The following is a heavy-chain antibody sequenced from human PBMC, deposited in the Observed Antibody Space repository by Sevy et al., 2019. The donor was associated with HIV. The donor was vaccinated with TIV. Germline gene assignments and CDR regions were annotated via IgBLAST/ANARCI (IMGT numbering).Heavy chain of an antibody. CDR2: ISWDGSST. J-gene: IGHJ6*02. CDR1: GFTFDDYT. V-gene: IGHV3-43*01. D-gene: IGHD3-10*01. CDR3: AKDMVPSLLLWFGERLGMDV. Sequence: GGSLRLSCAASGFTFDDYTMHWVRQAPGKGLEWVSLISWDGSSTYYADSAKGRFTISRDNSKNSLYLQMNSLRTEDTALYYCAKDMVPSLLLWFGERLGMDVWGQGTTVTVSS.